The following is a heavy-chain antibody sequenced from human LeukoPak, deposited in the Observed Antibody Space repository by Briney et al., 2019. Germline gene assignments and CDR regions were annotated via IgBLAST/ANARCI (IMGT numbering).Heavy chain of an antibody. Sequence: ASVKVSCKASGYTFTSYSMHWVRQAPGQGLEWMGIINPSGGSTSYTQKLQGRLTMTGDTSTSTVYMELSSLRSEDTAVYYCARGSYYGSGGYYYAFDYWGQGTLVTVSS. V-gene: IGHV1-46*01. J-gene: IGHJ4*02. CDR1: GYTFTSYS. CDR3: ARGSYYGSGGYYYAFDY. D-gene: IGHD3-10*01. CDR2: INPSGGST.